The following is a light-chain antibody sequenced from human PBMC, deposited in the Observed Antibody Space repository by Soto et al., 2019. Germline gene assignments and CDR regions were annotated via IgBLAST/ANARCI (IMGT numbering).Light chain of an antibody. CDR1: QSIDNW. Sequence: DIQMTQSPSPLSASIGDRVTITCRASQSIDNWLAWYQQKPGKAPQLLIYDASRVKTGVPSRFTASGSGTEFTLTINTLQADDSATYFRQHYNGYPYTVGPGTKVDIK. J-gene: IGKJ2*01. CDR3: QHYNGYPYT. CDR2: DAS. V-gene: IGKV1-5*01.